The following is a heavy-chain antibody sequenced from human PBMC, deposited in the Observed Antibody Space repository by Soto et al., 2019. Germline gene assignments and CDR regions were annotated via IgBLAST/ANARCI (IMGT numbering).Heavy chain of an antibody. CDR3: ARDGSLAVAGRKNYFDY. J-gene: IGHJ4*02. V-gene: IGHV3-21*01. Sequence: EVQLVESGGGLVKPGGSLRLSCAASGFTFSSYSMNWVRQAPGKGLEWVSSISSSSSYIYYADSVKGRFTISRDNAKNSLYLQMNSLRAEDTAVYYCARDGSLAVAGRKNYFDYWGQGTLVTVSS. CDR2: ISSSSSYI. D-gene: IGHD6-19*01. CDR1: GFTFSSYS.